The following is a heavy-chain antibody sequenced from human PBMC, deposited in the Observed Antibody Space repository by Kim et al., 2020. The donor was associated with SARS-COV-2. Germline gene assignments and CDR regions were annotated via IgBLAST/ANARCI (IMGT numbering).Heavy chain of an antibody. Sequence: ASVKVSCKASGYTFTSYAMHWVRQAPGQRLEWMGWINAGNGNTKYSQKFQGRVTITRDTSASTAYMELSSLRSEDTAVYYCARAQDIVVVPAAPRGDYYYGMDVWGQGTTVTVSS. CDR3: ARAQDIVVVPAAPRGDYYYGMDV. J-gene: IGHJ6*02. CDR1: GYTFTSYA. V-gene: IGHV1-3*01. CDR2: INAGNGNT. D-gene: IGHD2-2*01.